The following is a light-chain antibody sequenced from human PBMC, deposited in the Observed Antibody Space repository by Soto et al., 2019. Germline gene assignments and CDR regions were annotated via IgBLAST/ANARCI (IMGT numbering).Light chain of an antibody. J-gene: IGKJ1*01. CDR3: HQYGSSPRT. Sequence: EIVLTQSPGTLSLSPGDRATLSRRGSQSVSSNFLAWYQQKPGQAPRLLIYGASIRATGIPDRFSGSGSGTDFTLTIRRLEPEDFAMYFCHQYGSSPRTFGQGTKVEIK. CDR2: GAS. V-gene: IGKV3-20*01. CDR1: QSVSSNF.